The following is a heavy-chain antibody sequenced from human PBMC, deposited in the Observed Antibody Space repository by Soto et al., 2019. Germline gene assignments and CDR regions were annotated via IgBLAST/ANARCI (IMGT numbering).Heavy chain of an antibody. J-gene: IGHJ4*02. V-gene: IGHV1-18*01. D-gene: IGHD6-13*01. CDR2: ISAYNGLT. CDR3: ARRSIDNSSWKGLDY. Sequence: QVQLVQSGAEVKKPGASVKVSCKASGYTFTSYGISWVRQAPGQGLEWMGWISAYNGLTSYAQNLQGRVTMTRDTSTNTVDMELRSLRSDDTAVYYCARRSIDNSSWKGLDYWGQGTLVTVSS. CDR1: GYTFTSYG.